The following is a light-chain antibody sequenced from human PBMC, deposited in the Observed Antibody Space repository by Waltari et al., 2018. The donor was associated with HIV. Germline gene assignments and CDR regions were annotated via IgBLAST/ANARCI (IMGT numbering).Light chain of an antibody. J-gene: IGKJ4*01. CDR2: DAS. CDR1: QSVSRS. Sequence: EIVLTQSPGTLSLSPGERAILSCRASQSVSRSLAWYQQRPGQAPRLLIYDASKRATGTPARFSGGGSGADFTLTISRLEPEDFAVYYCQQRNSAALTFGGGTKVEIK. CDR3: QQRNSAALT. V-gene: IGKV3-11*01.